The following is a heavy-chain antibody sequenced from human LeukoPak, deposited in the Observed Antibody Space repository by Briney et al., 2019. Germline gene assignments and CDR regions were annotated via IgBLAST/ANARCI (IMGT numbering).Heavy chain of an antibody. CDR3: ARGIRTYDSSGYYED. CDR2: IYHSGST. CDR1: GGSISSGGYS. D-gene: IGHD3-22*01. Sequence: SETLSLTCAVSGGSISSGGYSWSWIRQPPGKGLEWIGYIYHSGSTYYNPSLKSRVTISVDRSKNQFSLKLSSVTAADTAVYYCARGIRTYDSSGYYEDWGQGTLVTVSS. V-gene: IGHV4-30-2*01. J-gene: IGHJ4*02.